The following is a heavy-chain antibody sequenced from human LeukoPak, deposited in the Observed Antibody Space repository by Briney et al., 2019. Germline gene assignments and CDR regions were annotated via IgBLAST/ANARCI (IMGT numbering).Heavy chain of an antibody. CDR3: ASSVVAATRAAFDI. Sequence: ASVKVSCKASGYTFTSYYMHWVPQAPGQGLEWMGIINPSGGSTSYAQRFQGRVTMTRDMSTSTVYMELSSLRSEDTAVYYCASSVVAATRAAFDIWGQGTMVTVSS. J-gene: IGHJ3*02. V-gene: IGHV1-46*01. CDR1: GYTFTSYY. CDR2: INPSGGST. D-gene: IGHD2-15*01.